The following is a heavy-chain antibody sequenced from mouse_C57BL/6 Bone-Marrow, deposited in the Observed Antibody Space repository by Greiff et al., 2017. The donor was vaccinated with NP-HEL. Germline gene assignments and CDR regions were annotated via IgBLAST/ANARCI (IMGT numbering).Heavy chain of an antibody. CDR1: GYSFTGYY. CDR3: ARWGWANRGGFDD. J-gene: IGHJ2*01. CDR2: IYPYNGVS. Sequence: VQLQQSGPELVKPGASVKISCKASGYSFTGYYMHWVKQSHGNILDWIGYIYPYNGVSSYNQKFNGKATLTVDKSSSTAYMELRSLTSEDSAVDYCARWGWANRGGFDDWGQGTTLTVSS. D-gene: IGHD4-1*01. V-gene: IGHV1-31*01.